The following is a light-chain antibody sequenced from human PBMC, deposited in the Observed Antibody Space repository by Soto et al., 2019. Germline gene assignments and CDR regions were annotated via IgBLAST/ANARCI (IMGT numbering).Light chain of an antibody. CDR3: QQYGSSPKT. CDR2: GAS. J-gene: IGKJ1*01. V-gene: IGKV3-20*01. CDR1: QSVSSSY. Sequence: EIVLTQSPGTLPLSPGERATLSCRASQSVSSSYLAWYQQKPGQAPRLLIYGASSRATGIPDRFSGSGSGTDFTLTISRLEPEDFAVYYCQQYGSSPKTFGQGTKADIK.